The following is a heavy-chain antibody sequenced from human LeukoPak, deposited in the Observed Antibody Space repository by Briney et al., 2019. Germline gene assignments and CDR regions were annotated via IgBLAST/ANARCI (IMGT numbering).Heavy chain of an antibody. J-gene: IGHJ5*02. V-gene: IGHV3-7*01. Sequence: PGGSLRLSCAASGFTFSSHWMGWVRQAPGKGLEWVANIKEDGSAEHYVDSVRGRFTISRDSAKNSLYLQMNSLRAEDTAVYYCARDAGYYVHDLWGQGTLVTVSS. CDR1: GFTFSSHW. D-gene: IGHD3-10*02. CDR2: IKEDGSAE. CDR3: ARDAGYYVHDL.